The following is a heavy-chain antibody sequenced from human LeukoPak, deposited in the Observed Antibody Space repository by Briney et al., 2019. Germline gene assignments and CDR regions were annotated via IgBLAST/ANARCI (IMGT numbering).Heavy chain of an antibody. CDR3: ASARAIYDSSGDYSYYFDY. J-gene: IGHJ4*02. D-gene: IGHD3-22*01. V-gene: IGHV5-51*01. CDR2: IYPGDSNS. Sequence: NHGESLKISCKGSGDSFTRSWIGWVRQMPGKGRDWMAIIYPGDSNSRYSPSFQGQVRISADKSITTAYLQWSSLKASDTAMYYCASARAIYDSSGDYSYYFDYWGQGTLVTVSS. CDR1: GDSFTRSW.